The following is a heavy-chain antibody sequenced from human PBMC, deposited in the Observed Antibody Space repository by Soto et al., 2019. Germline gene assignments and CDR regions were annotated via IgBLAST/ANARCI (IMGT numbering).Heavy chain of an antibody. V-gene: IGHV3-66*01. D-gene: IGHD3-3*01. Sequence: EVQLVESGGGLVQPGGSLRLSCAASGVTFSNNYMSWVRQAPGKGLGWASVIYRGGRTYYADSVKGRFIISRDSSKNTLYLQMNSLRAEDTAVYYCARDTYDDYRGQGTLVTVSS. CDR2: IYRGGRT. J-gene: IGHJ4*02. CDR1: GVTFSNNY. CDR3: ARDTYDDY.